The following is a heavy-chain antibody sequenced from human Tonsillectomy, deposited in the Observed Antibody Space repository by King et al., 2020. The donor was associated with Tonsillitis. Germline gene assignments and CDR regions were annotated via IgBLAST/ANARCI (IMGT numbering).Heavy chain of an antibody. J-gene: IGHJ6*02. CDR3: ATEVGGIHRNYFYYGMDV. D-gene: IGHD1-26*01. Sequence: VQLVQSGAEVKKPGASVKVSCKVSGYTLTELSMHWVRQAPGKGLEWMGGFDPEDGETIYAQGFQGRATMTADTSTDTANMELSSLRSEDTAVYYCATEVGGIHRNYFYYGMDVWGQGTTVTVSS. CDR2: FDPEDGET. V-gene: IGHV1-24*01. CDR1: GYTLTELS.